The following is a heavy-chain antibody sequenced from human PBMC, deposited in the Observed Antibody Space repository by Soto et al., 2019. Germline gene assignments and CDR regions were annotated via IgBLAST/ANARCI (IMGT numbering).Heavy chain of an antibody. Sequence: QVQLVESGGGVVQPGRSLRLSCAASGFTFSSYGMHWVRQAPGKGLEWVAVISYDGSNKYYADSVKGRFTISRDNSKNTLYLQMNSLRAEDTAVYYSAKDLDIVATSNYMDVWGKGTTVTVSS. D-gene: IGHD5-12*01. CDR2: ISYDGSNK. CDR3: AKDLDIVATSNYMDV. CDR1: GFTFSSYG. J-gene: IGHJ6*03. V-gene: IGHV3-30*18.